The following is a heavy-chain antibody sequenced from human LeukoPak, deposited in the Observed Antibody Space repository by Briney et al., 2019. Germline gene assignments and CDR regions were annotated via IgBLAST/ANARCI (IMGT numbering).Heavy chain of an antibody. CDR1: GFTFSSYA. Sequence: GGSLRLSCAASGFTFSSYAMSWVRQAPGKGLEWVSAISDSGGSTYYADSVKGRFTISRDNSKSTLYLQMNSLRAEGTALFYCAMGSGTNYYTPLDYWGQGTLVTVSS. D-gene: IGHD2-2*02. CDR2: ISDSGGST. CDR3: AMGSGTNYYTPLDY. J-gene: IGHJ4*02. V-gene: IGHV3-23*01.